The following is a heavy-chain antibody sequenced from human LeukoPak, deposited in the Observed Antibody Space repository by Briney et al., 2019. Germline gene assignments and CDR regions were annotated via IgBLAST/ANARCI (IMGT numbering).Heavy chain of an antibody. Sequence: ASVKVSCKASGYTFTSYGISWVRQAPGQGLEWMGWISAYNGNTNYAQKLQGRVTITRDTSASTAYMELSSLRSEDTAVYYCAREVSGYSYGCFDYWGQGTLVTVSS. D-gene: IGHD5-18*01. CDR3: AREVSGYSYGCFDY. CDR1: GYTFTSYG. J-gene: IGHJ4*02. CDR2: ISAYNGNT. V-gene: IGHV1-18*01.